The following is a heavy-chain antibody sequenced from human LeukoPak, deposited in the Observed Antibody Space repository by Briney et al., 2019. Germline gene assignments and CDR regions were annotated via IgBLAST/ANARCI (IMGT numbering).Heavy chain of an antibody. CDR2: ISYDGSNK. D-gene: IGHD5-18*01. CDR1: GFTFSSYG. Sequence: GGSLRLSCAASGFTFSSYGMHWVRQAPGKGLEWVAVISYDGSNKYYADSVKGRFTISRDNSKNTLYLQMNSLRAEDTAVYYCATYRQVLLPFESWGQGTLVTVSS. CDR3: ATYRQVLLPFES. V-gene: IGHV3-30*03. J-gene: IGHJ4*02.